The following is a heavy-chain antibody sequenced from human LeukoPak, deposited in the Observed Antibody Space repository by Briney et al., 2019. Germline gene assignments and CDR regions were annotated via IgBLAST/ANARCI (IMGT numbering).Heavy chain of an antibody. D-gene: IGHD2-15*01. CDR3: ARDLRPYCSGGSCSYDAFDI. CDR1: GYTFTSYG. CDR2: ISAYNGNT. V-gene: IGHV1-18*01. Sequence: GASVKVSCKASGYTFTSYGISWVRQAPGQGLEWMGWISAYNGNTNYAQKLQGRVTMTTDTSTSTAYMELRSLRSDDTAVYYCARDLRPYCSGGSCSYDAFDIWGQGTMVTVSS. J-gene: IGHJ3*02.